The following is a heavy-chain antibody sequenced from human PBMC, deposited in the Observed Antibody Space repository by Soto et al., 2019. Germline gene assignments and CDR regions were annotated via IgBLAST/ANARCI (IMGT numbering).Heavy chain of an antibody. V-gene: IGHV3-33*01. Sequence: PGGSLILSCVASGFTFSSYGMHWVRQAPGKGLEWVAVIWYDGSNKYYADSVKGRFTISRDNSKNTLFLQMNSLRAEDTAVYYCARGSYYDSSGSYWAFDYWGQGTLVTVPQ. CDR3: ARGSYYDSSGSYWAFDY. CDR2: IWYDGSNK. J-gene: IGHJ4*02. D-gene: IGHD3-22*01. CDR1: GFTFSSYG.